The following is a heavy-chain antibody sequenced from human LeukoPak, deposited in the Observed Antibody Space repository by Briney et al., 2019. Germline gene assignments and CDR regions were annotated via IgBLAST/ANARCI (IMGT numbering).Heavy chain of an antibody. J-gene: IGHJ5*02. Sequence: KPSETLSLTCTVSGGSISSYYWSWIRQPPGKGLEWIGYIYYSGSTNYNPSLRSRVSISVDTSKNQFSLKLSSVTAADTAVYYCARHLGYCSTSSCYPYFDPWGQGTLVTVSS. CDR3: ARHLGYCSTSSCYPYFDP. V-gene: IGHV4-59*08. CDR2: IYYSGST. CDR1: GGSISSYY. D-gene: IGHD2-2*01.